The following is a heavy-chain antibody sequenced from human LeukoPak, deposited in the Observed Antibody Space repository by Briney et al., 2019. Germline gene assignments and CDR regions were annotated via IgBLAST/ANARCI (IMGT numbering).Heavy chain of an antibody. CDR2: ISDYNGNT. Sequence: AASVNVSCKASGYTFTNYGISGVRQAPGQGLKWMGWISDYNGNTDYAEKLEGRVTMPTDTSKSTAYMELRSLKYDDTAVYYCASDLLRGDSYSGYDLGGWFDPWGQGTLVTVSS. D-gene: IGHD5-12*01. CDR3: ASDLLRGDSYSGYDLGGWFDP. V-gene: IGHV1-18*01. J-gene: IGHJ5*02. CDR1: GYTFTNYG.